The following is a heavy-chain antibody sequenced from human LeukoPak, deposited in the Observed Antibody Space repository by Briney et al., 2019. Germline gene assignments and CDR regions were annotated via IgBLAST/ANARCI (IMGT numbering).Heavy chain of an antibody. D-gene: IGHD3-22*01. CDR2: ISSSSSYI. V-gene: IGHV3-21*01. Sequence: GGSLRLSCAASGFTFSSYSMNWVRQAPGKGLEWVSSISSSSSYIYYADSVKGRFTISRDNAKNSLYLQMNSLGAEDTAVYYCARVWTSSGYAFDIWGQGTMVTVSS. J-gene: IGHJ3*02. CDR3: ARVWTSSGYAFDI. CDR1: GFTFSSYS.